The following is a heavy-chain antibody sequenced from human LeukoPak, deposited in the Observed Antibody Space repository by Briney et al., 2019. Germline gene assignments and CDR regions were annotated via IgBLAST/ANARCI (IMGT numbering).Heavy chain of an antibody. CDR1: GGSISSYY. CDR3: GRRVAAPPDYYFDT. CDR2: IYYTGNT. J-gene: IGHJ5*02. Sequence: SETLSLTCTVSGGSISSYYWSWIRQPPGKELEWIGYIYYTGNTNYNPSLKSRVTMSVDTSKNQFSLKLSSVTAADTAVYYCGRRVAAPPDYYFDTCGQGTLFTV. D-gene: IGHD3-22*01. V-gene: IGHV4-59*08.